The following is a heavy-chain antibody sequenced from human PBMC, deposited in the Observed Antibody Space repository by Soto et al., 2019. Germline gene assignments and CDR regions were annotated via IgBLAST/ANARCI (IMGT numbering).Heavy chain of an antibody. D-gene: IGHD3-10*01. J-gene: IGHJ4*02. CDR1: GGSIISGGYY. Sequence: PSETLSLTCTVSGGSIISGGYYSIWIRQHPGKGLEWIGYIYYTGRTYYNPSLQSRVTISVDTSKNQFSLNLNSVTAADTAVYYCAVSPSSINFDFWGQGTLVTVSS. CDR3: AVSPSSINFDF. V-gene: IGHV4-31*03. CDR2: IYYTGRT.